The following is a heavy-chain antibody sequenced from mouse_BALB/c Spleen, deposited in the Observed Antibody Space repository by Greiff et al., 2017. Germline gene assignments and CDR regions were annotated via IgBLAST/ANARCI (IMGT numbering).Heavy chain of an antibody. CDR2: INPSSGYT. D-gene: IGHD1-2*01. Sequence: QVQLKQSAAELARPGASVKMSCKASGYTFTSYTMHWVKQRPGQGLEWIGYINPSSGYTEYNQKFKDKTTLTADKSSSTAYMQLSSLTSEDSAVYYCARSAHYYGYDAMDYWGQGTSVTVSS. V-gene: IGHV1-4*02. CDR1: GYTFTSYT. CDR3: ARSAHYYGYDAMDY. J-gene: IGHJ4*01.